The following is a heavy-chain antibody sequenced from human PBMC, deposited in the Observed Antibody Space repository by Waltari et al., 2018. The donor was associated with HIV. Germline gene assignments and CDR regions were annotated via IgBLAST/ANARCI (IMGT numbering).Heavy chain of an antibody. CDR2: VNDVGGV. CDR1: GASFRDDS. Sequence: QVRLQQWGTGLLKSSETLSRTCAVYGASFRDDSWNWVRQSPGLGLQWVGEVNDVGGVRYSPSFRSRVSMSMDVSKNQFSLNLTSVTAADTAVYYCARGRWRNRGPLPMDVWAPGAMVIVSS. CDR3: ARGRWRNRGPLPMDV. V-gene: IGHV4-34*02. J-gene: IGHJ6*02. D-gene: IGHD3-10*01.